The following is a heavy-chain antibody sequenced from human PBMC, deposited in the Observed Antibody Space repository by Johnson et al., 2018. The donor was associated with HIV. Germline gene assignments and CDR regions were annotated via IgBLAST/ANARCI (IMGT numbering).Heavy chain of an antibody. J-gene: IGHJ3*02. V-gene: IGHV3-11*04. CDR3: ARARLYSTTWLDGFDI. CDR2: ISGSGRAT. CDR1: GFPFSEYY. D-gene: IGHD6-13*01. Sequence: QVQLVESGGGLVQPGGSLRLSCAASGFPFSEYYMSWIRQGPGRGLEWISYISGSGRATYYADSVQGRFTISRDNAKNSLYLQMNSLRAEDTAVYYCARARLYSTTWLDGFDIWGQGTMVTVSS.